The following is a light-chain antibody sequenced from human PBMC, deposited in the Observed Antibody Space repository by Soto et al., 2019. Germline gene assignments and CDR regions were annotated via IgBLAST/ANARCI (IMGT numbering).Light chain of an antibody. J-gene: IGKJ5*01. CDR2: SAT. Sequence: DIQMTQSPSTLSASVGDRVTITCRASQSINSLLAWYQQKPGKAPKRLIYSATRLESGVPSRFSGSGSGTELTLTISSLQPDDFATYYCQQYNSYSLITFGQGTRLEIK. CDR3: QQYNSYSLIT. V-gene: IGKV1-5*01. CDR1: QSINSL.